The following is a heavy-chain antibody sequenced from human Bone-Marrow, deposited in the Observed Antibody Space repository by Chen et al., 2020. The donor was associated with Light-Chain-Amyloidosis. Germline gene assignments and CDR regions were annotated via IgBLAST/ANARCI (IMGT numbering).Heavy chain of an antibody. CDR2: IDERGST. CDR1: GGSIRSDGYY. V-gene: IGHV4-31*03. Sequence: QVQLQESGPGLVKPSQTLSLTCIVSGGSIRSDGYYWSWVRQQPGKGLEWIGYIDERGSTYHNPSLKSRVSISVDTSKNEFSLKVSSGTAADTAVYYCARDGGRIHPYYNGMDVWCQGTTVSVSS. CDR3: ARDGGRIHPYYNGMDV. D-gene: IGHD3-16*01. J-gene: IGHJ6*02.